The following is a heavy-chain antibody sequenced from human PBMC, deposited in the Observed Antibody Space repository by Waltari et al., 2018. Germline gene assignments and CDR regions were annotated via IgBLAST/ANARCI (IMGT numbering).Heavy chain of an antibody. D-gene: IGHD2-21*01. J-gene: IGHJ6*02. CDR2: INPWGGST. Sequence: QVQLVQSGAEVKKPGASVKVSCKASGYIFTSSYMHWVRQAPRQGLEWMGLINPWGGSTIYAQKVQGRVTMTRETSTSTVYMELSSLRSEDTAVYYCARDTGALWMDVWGQGTTVTVAS. CDR3: ARDTGALWMDV. CDR1: GYIFTSSY. V-gene: IGHV1-46*01.